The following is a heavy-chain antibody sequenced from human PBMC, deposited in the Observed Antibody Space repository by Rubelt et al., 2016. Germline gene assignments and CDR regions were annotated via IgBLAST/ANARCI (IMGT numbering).Heavy chain of an antibody. CDR3: ARQGGRGLISTEY. CDR2: IFSSGGT. CDR1: GGSMTSREYY. Sequence: QPQLQESGPGLVKPSETLSLICSVSGGSMTSREYYWGWIRQAPGKGLEWIGSIFSSGGTFYNPAHKRRLTTSMDTSKSQFFLDLNPVTAADTGVYYCARQGGRGLISTEYWGRGALVTVSS. J-gene: IGHJ2*01. D-gene: IGHD3-10*01. V-gene: IGHV4-39*01.